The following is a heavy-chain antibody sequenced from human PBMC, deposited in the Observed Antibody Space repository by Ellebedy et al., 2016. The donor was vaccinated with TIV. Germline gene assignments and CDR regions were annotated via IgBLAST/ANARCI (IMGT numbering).Heavy chain of an antibody. J-gene: IGHJ6*02. V-gene: IGHV3-48*01. CDR3: ARGLNGMDV. CDR1: GFTFSSYS. Sequence: GGSLRLXXAASGFTFSSYSMNWVRQAPGKGLEWVSYISSSSTIYYADSVKGRFTISGDNAKNSLYLQMNSLRAEDTAVYYCARGLNGMDVWGQGTTVTVSS. CDR2: ISSSSTI.